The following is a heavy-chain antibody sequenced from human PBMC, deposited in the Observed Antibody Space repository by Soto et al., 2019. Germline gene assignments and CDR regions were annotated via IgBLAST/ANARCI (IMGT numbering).Heavy chain of an antibody. V-gene: IGHV1-3*04. CDR1: GYTFTSYA. CDR2: INTGNGNT. CDR3: ARRGDGMDV. J-gene: IGHJ6*02. Sequence: QVQLVQSGAEEKKPGASVKVSCKASGYTFTSYAMHWVRQAPGQRLEWRGWINTGNGNTKYSQKFQGRVTLTRDTSASTAYMELSSLRSEDTSVYYGARRGDGMDVWGQGTTVTVSS. D-gene: IGHD3-10*01.